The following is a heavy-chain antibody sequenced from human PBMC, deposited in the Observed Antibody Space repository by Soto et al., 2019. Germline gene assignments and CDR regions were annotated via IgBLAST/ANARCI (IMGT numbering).Heavy chain of an antibody. J-gene: IGHJ4*02. CDR1: GGSLKNSG. V-gene: IGHV1-69*01. CDR2: SIPIIGTP. D-gene: IGHD3-10*01. CDR3: ARERDGSGSLSYYFDQ. Sequence: QLELVQSGAEVMEPGSSVKVSCKSSGGSLKNSGINWVRQAPGQGLEWVGGSIPIIGTPNYLQRLQTRVTISADESTNTAFLELGSLRFDDTAIYYCARERDGSGSLSYYFDQWGQGTLVTVSS.